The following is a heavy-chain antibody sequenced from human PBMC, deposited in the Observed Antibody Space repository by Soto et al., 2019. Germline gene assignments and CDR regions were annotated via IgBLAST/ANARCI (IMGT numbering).Heavy chain of an antibody. V-gene: IGHV3-23*01. CDR1: GFTFSSYA. Sequence: GGSLRLSCAASGFTFSSYAMSWVRQAPGKGLEWVSAISGSGGSTYYAESVKGRFTISRDNSKNTLYLQMNSLRAEDTAVFYCAKFVLVPAAMGMDYGMDVWGQGTTVTVSS. CDR2: ISGSGGST. D-gene: IGHD2-2*01. J-gene: IGHJ6*02. CDR3: AKFVLVPAAMGMDYGMDV.